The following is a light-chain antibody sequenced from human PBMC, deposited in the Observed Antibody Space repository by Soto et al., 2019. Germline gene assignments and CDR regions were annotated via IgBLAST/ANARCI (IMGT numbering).Light chain of an antibody. Sequence: LTQPPSTSGTPGHRVTISCSGTRSNIGSSTVNWYQQLPGTAPKLLIYGDDQRPSGVPDRFSGSKSGTSVFLAISGLQSEDEADYYCTAWDNSLSAVVFGGGTQLTVL. CDR3: TAWDNSLSAVV. CDR2: GDD. J-gene: IGLJ2*01. V-gene: IGLV1-44*01. CDR1: RSNIGSST.